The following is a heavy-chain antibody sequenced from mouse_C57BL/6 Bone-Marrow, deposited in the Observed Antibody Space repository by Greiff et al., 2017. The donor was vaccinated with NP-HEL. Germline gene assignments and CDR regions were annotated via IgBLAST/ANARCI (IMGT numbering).Heavy chain of an antibody. D-gene: IGHD1-1*01. J-gene: IGHJ3*01. Sequence: VQLQQSGPELVKPGASVKISCKASGYSFTGYFMNWVKQSHGQSLEWIGSINPYNGDTFYNQKFQGKATLTVDKSSSTAHMDLLSLTSEYFAVYDFASYYYGIGGCAYWGKGTLVTVSA. CDR2: INPYNGDT. CDR3: ASYYYGIGGCAY. V-gene: IGHV1-37*01. CDR1: GYSFTGYF.